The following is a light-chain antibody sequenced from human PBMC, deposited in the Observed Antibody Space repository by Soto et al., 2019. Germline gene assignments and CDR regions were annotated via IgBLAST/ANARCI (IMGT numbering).Light chain of an antibody. Sequence: DIQMTQSPSTLSASVGDRVTITCRASQSISSWLAWYQQKPGKASKLLIYRASSLESGVPPRFSGSGSGSEFTLTISSLQPDDFATYYCQHYDTYSGTFGPGTEVDIK. CDR2: RAS. CDR3: QHYDTYSGT. J-gene: IGKJ3*01. CDR1: QSISSW. V-gene: IGKV1-5*03.